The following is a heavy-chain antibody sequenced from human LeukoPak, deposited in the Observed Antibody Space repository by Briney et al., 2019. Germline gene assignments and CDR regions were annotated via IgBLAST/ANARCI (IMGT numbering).Heavy chain of an antibody. CDR1: GFTFSSYT. J-gene: IGHJ4*02. CDR2: ISSSSSTI. CDR3: TLKYYDSSGGY. V-gene: IGHV3-48*01. Sequence: GGSLRLSCAASGFTFSSYTMNWVRKAPGKGLEWVSYISSSSSTIYYADSVKGRFTISRDNAKNSLYLQMNSLRAEDTAVYYCTLKYYDSSGGYWGQGTLVTVSS. D-gene: IGHD3-22*01.